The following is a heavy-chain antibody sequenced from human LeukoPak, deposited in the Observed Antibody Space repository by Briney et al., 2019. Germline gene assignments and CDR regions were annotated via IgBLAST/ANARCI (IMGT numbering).Heavy chain of an antibody. CDR2: ISFDGSIK. J-gene: IGHJ4*02. CDR3: AKARYNTCWYYFDY. CDR1: GFTFGGYG. D-gene: IGHD6-19*01. Sequence: GGSLRLSCAASGFTFGGYGMHWVRQAPNKGLEWVAIISFDGSIKDYADSVKGRFTISRDNSKSTLYLQMNSLRVEDTALYYCAKARYNTCWYYFDYWGQGTLVTVSS. V-gene: IGHV3-30*18.